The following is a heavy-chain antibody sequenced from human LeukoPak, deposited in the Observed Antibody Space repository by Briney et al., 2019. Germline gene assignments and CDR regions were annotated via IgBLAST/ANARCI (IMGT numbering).Heavy chain of an antibody. D-gene: IGHD7-27*01. CDR3: AKDGGLWVSAHWGDS. CDR2: ITTGDGNT. CDR1: GFTFSSHP. Sequence: GGSLRLSCVVSGFTFSSHPVSWVGQAPGKELKWVSTITTGDGNTYYADSVKGRFTVSRDDSKNTLYLQMNSLRAEDTAVYYCAKDGGLWVSAHWGDSWGRGTLVTVSS. J-gene: IGHJ5*01. V-gene: IGHV3-23*01.